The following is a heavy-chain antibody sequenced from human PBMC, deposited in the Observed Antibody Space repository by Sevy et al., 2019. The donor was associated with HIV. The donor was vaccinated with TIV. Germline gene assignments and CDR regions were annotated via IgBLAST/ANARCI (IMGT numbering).Heavy chain of an antibody. D-gene: IGHD5-18*01. CDR3: AKEIQRGGAFDN. J-gene: IGHJ3*02. Sequence: GGSLRLSCAASGFTFSSYAMSWVRQAPGKGLDWISAVSGNGGHTYYADSVKGRFTISRDNSKNTLFLQMNSLRAEDXXXXXCAKEIQRGGAFDNWGQGTMVTVSS. CDR2: VSGNGGHT. CDR1: GFTFSSYA. V-gene: IGHV3-23*01.